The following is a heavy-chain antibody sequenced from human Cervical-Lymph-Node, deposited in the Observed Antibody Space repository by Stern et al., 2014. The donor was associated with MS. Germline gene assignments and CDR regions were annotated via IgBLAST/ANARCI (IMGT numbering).Heavy chain of an antibody. J-gene: IGHJ4*02. D-gene: IGHD5-24*01. CDR3: AREDTSAWLDS. Sequence: EVQLVESGGGLVQPGGSLRLSCKASGFTVSGYDMNWVRQAPGKGLGWISYISRNSDLRNYAGSVKGRLTVSRDNAKNSVYLQINSLRDDDTAIYYCAREDTSAWLDSWGQGTLVIVSS. V-gene: IGHV3-48*03. CDR2: ISRNSDLR. CDR1: GFTVSGYD.